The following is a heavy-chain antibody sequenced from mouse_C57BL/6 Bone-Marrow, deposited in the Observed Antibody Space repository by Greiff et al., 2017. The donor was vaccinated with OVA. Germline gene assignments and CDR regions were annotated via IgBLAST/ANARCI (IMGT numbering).Heavy chain of an antibody. Sequence: QVQLQQPGAELVKPGASVKMSCKASGYTFTSYWITWVKQTPVHGLEWIGAIDPETCGTAYNQKFKGKATLTADKSSSTAYMELRSLTSEDSAVYYCTRGDSNPRYWGQGTTLTVSS. CDR2: IDPETCGT. J-gene: IGHJ2*01. V-gene: IGHV1-23*01. CDR1: GYTFTSYW. CDR3: TRGDSNPRY. D-gene: IGHD2-5*01.